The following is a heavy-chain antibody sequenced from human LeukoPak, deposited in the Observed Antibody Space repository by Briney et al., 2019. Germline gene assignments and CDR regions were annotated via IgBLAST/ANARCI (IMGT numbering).Heavy chain of an antibody. V-gene: IGHV4-31*03. CDR1: GGSISSGGYY. CDR2: IYYSGST. Sequence: PSETLSLTCTVSGGSISSGGYYWSWIRQHPGEGLEWIGYIYYSGSTYYNPSLKSRVTISVDTSKNQFSLKLSSVTAADTAVYYCARFATYYYDSSGYQYYFDYWGQGTLVTVSS. D-gene: IGHD3-22*01. J-gene: IGHJ4*02. CDR3: ARFATYYYDSSGYQYYFDY.